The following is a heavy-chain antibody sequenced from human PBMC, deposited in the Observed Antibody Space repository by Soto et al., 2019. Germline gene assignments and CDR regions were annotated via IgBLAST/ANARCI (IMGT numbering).Heavy chain of an antibody. CDR1: GFTFDDYA. CDR3: AKSYGANAFDI. CDR2: ISWNSGSI. D-gene: IGHD4-17*01. Sequence: PGGSLRLSCAASGFTFDDYAMHWVRQAPGKGLEWVSGISWNSGSIGYADSVKGRFTISRDNAKNSLYLQMNSLRAEDTALYYCAKSYGANAFDIWGQGTMVTVSS. V-gene: IGHV3-9*01. J-gene: IGHJ3*02.